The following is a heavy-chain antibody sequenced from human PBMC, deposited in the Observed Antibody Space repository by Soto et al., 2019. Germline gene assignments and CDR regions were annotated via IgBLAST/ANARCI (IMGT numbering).Heavy chain of an antibody. J-gene: IGHJ4*02. D-gene: IGHD1-26*01. CDR3: ASHSGAYYFVY. V-gene: IGHV4-39*01. CDR2: IYYSGST. CDR1: GVSISGSNYY. Sequence: QLQLQESGPGLVKPSETLSLTCTVSGVSISGSNYYWGWIRQPPGKGREWIGSIYYSGSTYYNPSLKSRVTISVDTSKNQFSLKLSSVTAADTAVYYCASHSGAYYFVYWGQGTPVTVSS.